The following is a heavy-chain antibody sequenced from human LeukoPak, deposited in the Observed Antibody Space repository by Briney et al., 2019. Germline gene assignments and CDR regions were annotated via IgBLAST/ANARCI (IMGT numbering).Heavy chain of an antibody. V-gene: IGHV1-2*02. CDR1: GYTFTGYY. J-gene: IGHJ3*02. D-gene: IGHD6-19*01. CDR3: ARGGTGYSSGWLRAFDI. CDR2: INPNSGGT. Sequence: ASVKVSCKASGYTFTGYYMHWVRQAPGQGLGWMGWINPNSGGTNYAQKFQGRVTMTRDTSISTVYMELSSLRSDDTAVYYCARGGTGYSSGWLRAFDIWGQGTMVTVSS.